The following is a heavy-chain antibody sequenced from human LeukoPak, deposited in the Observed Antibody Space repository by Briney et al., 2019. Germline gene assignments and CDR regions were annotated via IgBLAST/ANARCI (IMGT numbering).Heavy chain of an antibody. D-gene: IGHD1-1*01. J-gene: IGHJ4*02. CDR2: IVPEDGET. CDR3: ATESNWTLVEGFDY. CDR1: RYTLTELS. Sequence: ASVKVSCKVSRYTLTELSMTSVRQAPGKRLECMGGIVPEDGETIYAKKFQGRVTMTADTSTDTAYMELSSLRSEDTAVYYCATESNWTLVEGFDYWGQGTLVTVSS. V-gene: IGHV1-24*01.